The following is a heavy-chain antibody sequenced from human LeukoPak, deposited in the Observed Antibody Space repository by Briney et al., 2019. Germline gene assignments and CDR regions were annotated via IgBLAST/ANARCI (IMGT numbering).Heavy chain of an antibody. D-gene: IGHD4-17*01. CDR3: ARHDYGDYVGFDY. CDR2: IYYSGST. J-gene: IGHJ4*02. CDR1: GGSISSSSYY. V-gene: IGHV4-39*01. Sequence: SETLSLTCTVSGGSISSSSYYWGWIRQPPGKGLEWIGSIYYSGSTYYNPSLKSRVTISVDTSKNQFSLKLSSVTAADTAVYYCARHDYGDYVGFDYWGQGTLVTVSS.